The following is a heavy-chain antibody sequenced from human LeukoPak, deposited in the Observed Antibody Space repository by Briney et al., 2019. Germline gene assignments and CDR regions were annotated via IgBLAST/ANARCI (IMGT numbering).Heavy chain of an antibody. V-gene: IGHV3-30*02. CDR2: IRYDGSNK. CDR1: GFTFSSYG. J-gene: IGHJ6*03. D-gene: IGHD3-10*01. Sequence: GGSLRLSCAASGFTFSSYGMHWARQAPGKGLEWVAFIRYDGSNKYYADSVKGRFTISRDNSKNTLYLQMNSLRAEDTAVYYCAKNYPPNYYGSGSYYPPYYYYYYMGVWGKGTTVTVSS. CDR3: AKNYPPNYYGSGSYYPPYYYYYYMGV.